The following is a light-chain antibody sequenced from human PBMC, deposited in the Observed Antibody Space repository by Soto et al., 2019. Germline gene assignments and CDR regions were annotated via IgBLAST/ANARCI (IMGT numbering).Light chain of an antibody. CDR2: DAS. V-gene: IGKV3-15*01. Sequence: EIVLTQSPATLSLSPGERATLSCRASQSINRHLAWYRQKPGQAPRLLISDASTRATGIPARFSGSGSGTEFTLTVSSLQSEDFAVYYCQQYIKWPITCGQGTRREIK. CDR1: QSINRH. J-gene: IGKJ5*01. CDR3: QQYIKWPIT.